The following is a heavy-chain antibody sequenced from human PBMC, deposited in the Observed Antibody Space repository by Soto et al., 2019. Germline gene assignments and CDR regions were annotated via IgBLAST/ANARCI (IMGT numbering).Heavy chain of an antibody. CDR2: IYPGDSDT. J-gene: IGHJ6*02. CDR3: ARWGLGDYTYYYYYGMDV. V-gene: IGHV5-51*01. Sequence: GQSLKISCKGSGYSFTSYWIGWVRQMPGKGLEWMGIIYPGDSDTRYSPSFQGQVTISADKSISTAYLQWSSLKASDTAMYYCARWGLGDYTYYYYYGMDVWGQGTTVTVSS. CDR1: GYSFTSYW. D-gene: IGHD4-17*01.